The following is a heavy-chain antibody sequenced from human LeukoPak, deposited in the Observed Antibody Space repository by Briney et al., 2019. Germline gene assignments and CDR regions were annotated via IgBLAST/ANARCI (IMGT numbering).Heavy chain of an antibody. V-gene: IGHV4-4*07. CDR2: IYTSGST. Sequence: SETLSLTCTVSGGSISSSYWSWIRQPAGKGLEWFGLIYTSGSTNYNPSLKSRVTMSVDTSKNQFSLKLSSVTAADTAVYYCARATGYSSTVGYMDVWGKGTTVTVSS. D-gene: IGHD6-13*01. CDR3: ARATGYSSTVGYMDV. CDR1: GGSISSSY. J-gene: IGHJ6*03.